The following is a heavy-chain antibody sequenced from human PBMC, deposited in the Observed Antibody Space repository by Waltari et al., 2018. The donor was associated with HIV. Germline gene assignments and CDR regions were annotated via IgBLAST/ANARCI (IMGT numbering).Heavy chain of an antibody. CDR1: GYTFLASS. Sequence: HLLHSGPELNTPGASVQVSCKASGYTFLASSINCLRPPPGQGLEWMGWINSKTGKPTYVQGFTGRFVFSLDTSATTAHLEISSLKAEDTAVYYCAKTDWEDGSMRGFDPWGQGTLVTVSS. D-gene: IGHD1-26*01. J-gene: IGHJ5*02. CDR2: INSKTGKP. V-gene: IGHV7-4-1*02. CDR3: AKTDWEDGSMRGFDP.